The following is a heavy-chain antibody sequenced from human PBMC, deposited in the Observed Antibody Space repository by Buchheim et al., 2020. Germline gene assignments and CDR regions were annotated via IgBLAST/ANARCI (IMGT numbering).Heavy chain of an antibody. J-gene: IGHJ5*02. CDR1: GFTFSSYG. V-gene: IGHV3-30*18. D-gene: IGHD2-15*01. Sequence: QVQLVESGGGVVQPGRSLRLSCAASGFTFSSYGMHWVRQAPGKGLEWVAVISYDGSNKYYADSVKGRFTISRDNSKNKLYLQMNSLRAEDTAVYYCAKDPLRKCSGGSCYPSWFDPWGQGTL. CDR2: ISYDGSNK. CDR3: AKDPLRKCSGGSCYPSWFDP.